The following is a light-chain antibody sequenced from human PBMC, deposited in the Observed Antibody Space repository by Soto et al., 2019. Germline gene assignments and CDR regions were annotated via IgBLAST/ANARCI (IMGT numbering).Light chain of an antibody. V-gene: IGLV7-46*01. CDR1: TGAVTSGHY. J-gene: IGLJ1*01. Sequence: QTVVTQEPSLTVSPGGTVTLTCGSSTGAVTSGHYPYWFQQKPGQAPRTLIYDTSNKHSWTPARFSGARLGGKAALTLSGAQPEDEAEYYCLLSYSGARPYVFGTGTKLTVL. CDR3: LLSYSGARPYV. CDR2: DTS.